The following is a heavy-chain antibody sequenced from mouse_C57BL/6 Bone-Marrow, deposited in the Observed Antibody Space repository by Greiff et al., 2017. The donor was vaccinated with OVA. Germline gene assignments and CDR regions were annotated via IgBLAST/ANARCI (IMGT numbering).Heavy chain of an antibody. CDR3: TRRDYGSRTGFAY. V-gene: IGHV1-15*01. J-gene: IGHJ3*01. D-gene: IGHD1-1*01. CDR1: GYTFTDYE. CDR2: IDPETGGT. Sequence: QVQLQQSGAELVRPGASVTLSCKASGYTFTDYEMHWVKQTPVHGLEWIGAIDPETGGTAYNQKSKGKAILTADRSSSTAYMELRSLTSEDSAVYYCTRRDYGSRTGFAYWGQGTLVTVSA.